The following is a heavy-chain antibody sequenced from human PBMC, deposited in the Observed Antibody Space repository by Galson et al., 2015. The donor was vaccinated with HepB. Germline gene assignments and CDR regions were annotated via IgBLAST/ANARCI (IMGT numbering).Heavy chain of an antibody. CDR1: GYTFTSKG. Sequence: SVKVSCKASGYTFTSKGISWVRQAPGQGPEWMGWISTESGNTNYVQKLQGRVTMIRDASTSTAYMELRCLRSDDTAVYYCARDVDHRFDHWGQGTLVTVSS. V-gene: IGHV1-18*01. CDR2: ISTESGNT. CDR3: ARDVDHRFDH. J-gene: IGHJ4*02.